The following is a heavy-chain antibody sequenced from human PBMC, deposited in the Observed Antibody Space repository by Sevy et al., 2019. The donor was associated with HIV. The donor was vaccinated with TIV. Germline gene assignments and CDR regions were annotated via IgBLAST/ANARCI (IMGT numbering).Heavy chain of an antibody. D-gene: IGHD2-2*01. Sequence: GGSLRLSCAASGFSFSNYAMGWVRQTPGKGLEWFSAITDGGGDTYHADSVKGRFTISRDNSKNVLFQQMNSLRADDTALYYCAKGSAASRPYYFDYWGQGTLVTVSS. V-gene: IGHV3-23*01. CDR1: GFSFSNYA. J-gene: IGHJ4*02. CDR2: ITDGGGDT. CDR3: AKGSAASRPYYFDY.